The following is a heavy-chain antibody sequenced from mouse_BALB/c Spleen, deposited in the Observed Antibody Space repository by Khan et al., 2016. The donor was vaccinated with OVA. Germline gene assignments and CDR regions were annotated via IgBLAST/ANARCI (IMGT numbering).Heavy chain of an antibody. CDR2: ISTYYGDA. J-gene: IGHJ3*01. V-gene: IGHV1S137*01. CDR1: GYTFTDYA. Sequence: QVQLKESGAELVRPGVSVKISCKGSGYTFTDYAMHWVKQSHAKSLEWIGVISTYYGDASYNQKFKGKATMTVDKSSSTAYMELARLTSEDSAIYYCVRGSGNSRCAYWGQGTMVTVAA. D-gene: IGHD1-3*01. CDR3: VRGSGNSRCAY.